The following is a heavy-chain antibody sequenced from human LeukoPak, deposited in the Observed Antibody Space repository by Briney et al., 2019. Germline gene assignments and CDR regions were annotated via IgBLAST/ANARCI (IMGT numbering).Heavy chain of an antibody. CDR1: GFTFRNFW. CDR3: ARGDAFSGDH. Sequence: GGSLGLSCAASGFTFRNFWMSWVRQAPGRGLEWVANIHPEGNEKYHVESVKGRYTISRDNPKGSLFLQMNGLRVEDTAVYYCARGDAFSGDHWGQGTLVTVSS. CDR2: IHPEGNEK. V-gene: IGHV3-7*04. J-gene: IGHJ4*02.